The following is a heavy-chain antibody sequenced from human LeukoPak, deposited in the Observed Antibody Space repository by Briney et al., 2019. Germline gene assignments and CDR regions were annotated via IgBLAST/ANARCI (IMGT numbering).Heavy chain of an antibody. CDR3: ARRRDGYNLYYFDY. J-gene: IGHJ4*02. V-gene: IGHV4-39*01. CDR1: GGSISSGVYY. D-gene: IGHD5-24*01. Sequence: PSETLSLTCTVSGGSISSGVYYWGWIRQPPGEGLEWIGSFYYSGSIYYNPSLKSRVTISVDTSKNQFSLKVSSVSAADTAVYYCARRRDGYNLYYFDYWGQGILVTVSS. CDR2: FYYSGSI.